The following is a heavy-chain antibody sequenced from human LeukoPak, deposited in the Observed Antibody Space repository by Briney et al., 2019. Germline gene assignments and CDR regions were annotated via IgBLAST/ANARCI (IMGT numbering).Heavy chain of an antibody. CDR3: ARSRNYYDSTGYVDY. CDR2: INPSGGST. CDR1: GYTFTGYY. J-gene: IGHJ4*02. V-gene: IGHV1-46*01. D-gene: IGHD3-22*01. Sequence: ASVTVSCTASGYTFTGYYMHWVRQAPGQGLEWMGLINPSGGSTGYAQKFQGRVTMTRDTSTSTVYMELSSLRSEDTAVYYCARSRNYYDSTGYVDYWGQGTLVTVSS.